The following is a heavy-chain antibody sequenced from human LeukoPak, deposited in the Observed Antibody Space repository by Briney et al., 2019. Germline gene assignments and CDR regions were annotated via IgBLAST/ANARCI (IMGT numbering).Heavy chain of an antibody. CDR3: ASSTYSSGSFYYYYMDV. Sequence: GESLKISCKGSGYSFTSYWIGWVRQMPGKGLEWMGIIYPGDSDTRYSPSFQGQVTISADKSISTAYLQWSSLKASDTAMYYCASSTYSSGSFYYYYMDVWGKGTTVTVSS. D-gene: IGHD6-19*01. CDR1: GYSFTSYW. J-gene: IGHJ6*03. V-gene: IGHV5-51*01. CDR2: IYPGDSDT.